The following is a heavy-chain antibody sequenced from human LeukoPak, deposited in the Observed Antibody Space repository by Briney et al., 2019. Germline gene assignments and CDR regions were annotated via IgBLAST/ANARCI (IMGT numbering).Heavy chain of an antibody. CDR3: AKDMRYSSGWPDAFDI. D-gene: IGHD6-19*01. CDR2: INWNGGST. Sequence: GGSLRLSCAASGFTFDDYGMSWVRQAPGKGLEWVSGINWNGGSTGYADSVKGRFTISRDNAKNSLYLQMNSLRAEDTAVYYCAKDMRYSSGWPDAFDIWGQGTMVTVSS. CDR1: GFTFDDYG. J-gene: IGHJ3*02. V-gene: IGHV3-20*04.